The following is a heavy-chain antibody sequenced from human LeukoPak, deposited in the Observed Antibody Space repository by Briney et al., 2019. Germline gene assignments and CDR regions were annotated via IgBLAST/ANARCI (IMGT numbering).Heavy chain of an antibody. V-gene: IGHV3-21*01. CDR3: ARGGATTFGLWGNAFDI. CDR2: ISSSGDYK. J-gene: IGHJ3*02. D-gene: IGHD3-3*01. Sequence: PGGSLRLSCAASGFTSGFTFSSYDMNWVRQAPGKGLAWVSSISSSGDYKYYADSVKGRFTISRDNAKNSLYLQMNSLRAEDTAVYYCARGGATTFGLWGNAFDIWGQGTMVTVSS. CDR1: GFTFSSYD.